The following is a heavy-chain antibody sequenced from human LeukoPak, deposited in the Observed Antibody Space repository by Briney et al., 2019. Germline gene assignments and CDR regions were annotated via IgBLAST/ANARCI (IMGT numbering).Heavy chain of an antibody. Sequence: PGGSLRLSCAAPGFTFSSYSMNWVRQAPGKGLEWVSSISSSSSYIYYADSVKGRFTISRDNAKNSLYLQMNSLRAEDTAVYYCARGAAAGFGGDWGQGTLVTVSS. CDR3: ARGAAAGFGGD. J-gene: IGHJ4*02. V-gene: IGHV3-21*01. CDR1: GFTFSSYS. CDR2: ISSSSSYI. D-gene: IGHD6-13*01.